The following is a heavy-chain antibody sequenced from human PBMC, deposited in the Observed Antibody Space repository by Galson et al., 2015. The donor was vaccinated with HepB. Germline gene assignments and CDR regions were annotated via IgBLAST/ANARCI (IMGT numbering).Heavy chain of an antibody. J-gene: IGHJ4*02. D-gene: IGHD3-10*01. Sequence: SVKVSCKASGYTFTSYAMHWLRQAPGQRLEWMGWINTGTGNTKYSQKFQGRVTITRDTSASTAYMELSSLRSEDTAVYYCARDVRLLWFGESYYFAYWGQGTLVTVSS. CDR1: GYTFTSYA. V-gene: IGHV1-3*04. CDR2: INTGTGNT. CDR3: ARDVRLLWFGESYYFAY.